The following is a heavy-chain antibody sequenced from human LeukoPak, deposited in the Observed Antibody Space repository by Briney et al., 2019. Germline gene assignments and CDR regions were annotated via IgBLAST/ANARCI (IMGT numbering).Heavy chain of an antibody. CDR2: INHSGST. Sequence: PSETLSLTCAVYGGSFSGYYWSWIRQPPGKGLEWIGEINHSGSTNYNPSLKSRVTISVDTSKNQFSLKLSSVTAADTAVYYCARQSSSRGGEEYDWGQGTLATVSS. J-gene: IGHJ4*02. CDR3: ARQSSSRGGEEYD. V-gene: IGHV4-34*01. D-gene: IGHD6-6*01. CDR1: GGSFSGYY.